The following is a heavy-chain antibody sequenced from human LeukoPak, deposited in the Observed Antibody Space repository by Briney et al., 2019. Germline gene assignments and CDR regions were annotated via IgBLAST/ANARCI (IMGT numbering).Heavy chain of an antibody. CDR2: IYYSGST. D-gene: IGHD6-13*01. V-gene: IGHV4-59*01. CDR3: ARVDSSSWYFPY. J-gene: IGHJ4*02. Sequence: SETLSLTCTVSGGSISSYYWSWIRQPPGKGLEWIGYIYYSGSTYYNPSLKSRVTISVDTSKNQFSLKLSSVTAADTAVYYCARVDSSSWYFPYWGQGTLVTVSS. CDR1: GGSISSYY.